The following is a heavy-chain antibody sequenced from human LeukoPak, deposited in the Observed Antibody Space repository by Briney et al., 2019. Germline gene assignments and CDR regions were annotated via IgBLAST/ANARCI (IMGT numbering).Heavy chain of an antibody. Sequence: GGSLRLSCAASGFTFSDYYMSWIRQAPGKGLEWVSYISSSGNTIYYADSVKGRFTISRDNAKNSLYLQMNSLRAEDTAVYYCARGYCGDSSHFNWFDPWGQGTLVTVSS. CDR3: ARGYCGDSSHFNWFDP. CDR1: GFTFSDYY. V-gene: IGHV3-11*01. D-gene: IGHD4-17*01. J-gene: IGHJ5*02. CDR2: ISSSGNTI.